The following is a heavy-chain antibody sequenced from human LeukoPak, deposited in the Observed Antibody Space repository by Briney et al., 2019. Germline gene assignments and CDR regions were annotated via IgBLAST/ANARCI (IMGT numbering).Heavy chain of an antibody. Sequence: ASVKVSCKASGGTFSSYAISWVRQAPGQGLEWMGGIIPIFGTANFAQKFQGRVTITADESTSTPYMELSSLRSEDTAVYYCASQNRGIDYRGQGTLVTVSS. D-gene: IGHD3-16*01. CDR1: GGTFSSYA. CDR3: ASQNRGIDY. V-gene: IGHV1-69*13. J-gene: IGHJ4*02. CDR2: IIPIFGTA.